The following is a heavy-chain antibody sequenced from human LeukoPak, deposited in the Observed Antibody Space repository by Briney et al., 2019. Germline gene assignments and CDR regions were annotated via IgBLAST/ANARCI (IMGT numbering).Heavy chain of an antibody. CDR2: INHSGST. Sequence: SETLSLTCAVYGGSFSGYYWSWIRQPPGKGLEWIGEINHSGSTNYNPSLKSRVTISVDTSKNQFSLKLSSVTAADTAVYYCARERWLTTGNAFDIWGQGTMVTVSS. J-gene: IGHJ3*02. D-gene: IGHD1-1*01. V-gene: IGHV4-34*01. CDR1: GGSFSGYY. CDR3: ARERWLTTGNAFDI.